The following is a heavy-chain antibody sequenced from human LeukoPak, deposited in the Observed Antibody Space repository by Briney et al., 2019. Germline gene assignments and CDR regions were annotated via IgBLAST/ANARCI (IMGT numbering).Heavy chain of an antibody. Sequence: PGGSLRLSCAASGFTFSSYAMHWVRQDPGKGLGWVAVISYDGSNKYYADSVKGRFTISRDNSKNTLYLQMNSLRAEDTAVYYCARDPGMDVWGQGTTVTVSS. CDR2: ISYDGSNK. CDR1: GFTFSSYA. J-gene: IGHJ6*02. V-gene: IGHV3-30-3*01. CDR3: ARDPGMDV.